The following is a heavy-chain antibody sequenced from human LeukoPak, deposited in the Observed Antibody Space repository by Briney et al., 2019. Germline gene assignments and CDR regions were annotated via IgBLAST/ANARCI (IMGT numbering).Heavy chain of an antibody. J-gene: IGHJ3*02. CDR3: ARRDFLTAFDI. Sequence: GASVKASCKASGYTFTSYYMHWVRQAPGQGLEWMGIINPSGGSTSYAQKFQGRVTMTRDTSTSTVYMELSSLRSEDTAVYYCARRDFLTAFDIWGQGTMVTVSS. V-gene: IGHV1-46*01. CDR1: GYTFTSYY. D-gene: IGHD3-3*01. CDR2: INPSGGST.